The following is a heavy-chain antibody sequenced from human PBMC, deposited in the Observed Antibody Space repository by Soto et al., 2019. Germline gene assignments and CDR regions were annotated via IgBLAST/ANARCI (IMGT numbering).Heavy chain of an antibody. J-gene: IGHJ5*02. D-gene: IGHD2-2*01. CDR1: GFTFSSYS. CDR3: ARVRTIIGWFDP. V-gene: IGHV3-21*01. CDR2: ISSSSSYI. Sequence: EVQLVESGGGLVKPGGSLRLSCAASGFTFSSYSMSWVRQAPGKGLEWVSSISSSSSYIYYADSVKGRFTISRDNAKNSLYLQMNSLRADDTAVYYCARVRTIIGWFDPWGQGTLVTVSS.